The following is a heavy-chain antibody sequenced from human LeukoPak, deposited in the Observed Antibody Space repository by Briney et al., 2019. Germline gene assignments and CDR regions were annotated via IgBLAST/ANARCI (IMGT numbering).Heavy chain of an antibody. CDR1: GYTFTSYG. CDR2: ISAYNGNT. V-gene: IGHV1-18*01. D-gene: IGHD1-26*01. J-gene: IGHJ6*03. CDR3: ARGSGGYYYYYYMDV. Sequence: ASVKVSCKASGYTFTSYGISWVRQAPGQGLEWMGWISAYNGNTNYAQKLQGRVTITTDTSTSTAYMELRSLRSDDTAVYYCARGSGGYYYYYYMDVWGKGTTVTVSS.